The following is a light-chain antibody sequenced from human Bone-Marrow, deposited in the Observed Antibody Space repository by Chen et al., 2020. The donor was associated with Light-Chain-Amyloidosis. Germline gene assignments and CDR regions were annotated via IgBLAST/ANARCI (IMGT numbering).Light chain of an antibody. CDR1: DLPTKY. J-gene: IGLJ2*01. CDR2: RDT. Sequence: SYELPQPPSVSVSPGQTARITCSGDDLPTKYAYGYQQKPGQAPVLVIHRDTERPSGISERFSGSSAGTTATLTIRGVQAEDEADYHCQSADSSGTYEVRFGGGTKLTVL. V-gene: IGLV3-25*03. CDR3: QSADSSGTYEVR.